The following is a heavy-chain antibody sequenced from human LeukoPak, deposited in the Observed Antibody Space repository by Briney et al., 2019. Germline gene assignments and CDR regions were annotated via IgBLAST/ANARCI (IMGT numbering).Heavy chain of an antibody. J-gene: IGHJ4*02. CDR3: TTGNN. CDR2: IRSKTDGGKT. Sequence: GGSLRLSCAASGFTLSDAWMSWVRQAPGKGPEWDGRIRSKTDGGKTDYPPPVQGRFTISRDDSQNTLYLQINSLQTEDTAVYYCTTGNNWGQGTLVTVSS. CDR1: GFTLSDAW. V-gene: IGHV3-15*01.